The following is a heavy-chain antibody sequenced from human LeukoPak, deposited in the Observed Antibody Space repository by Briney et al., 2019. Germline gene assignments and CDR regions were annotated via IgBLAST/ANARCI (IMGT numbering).Heavy chain of an antibody. CDR3: ARDRENYGRDV. V-gene: IGHV1-69*01. Sequence: ASVKVSCKASGGTFSSYAISWVRQAPGQGLEWMGGIIPIFGTANYAQKFQGRVTITADESTSTAYVELSSLRSVDTAVYYCARDRENYGRDVGGKDTADSVS. J-gene: IGHJ6*04. CDR1: GGTFSSYA. CDR2: IIPIFGTA. D-gene: IGHD3-10*01.